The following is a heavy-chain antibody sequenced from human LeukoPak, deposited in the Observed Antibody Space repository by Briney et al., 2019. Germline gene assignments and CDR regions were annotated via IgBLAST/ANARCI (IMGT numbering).Heavy chain of an antibody. CDR2: MNPNSGNT. CDR1: GDTFTSYD. V-gene: IGHV1-8*01. Sequence: GASVKVPCKTSGDTFTSYDINWGRQATGQGLEWMGWMNPNSGNTGYAQKFQGRVTITRNTSITTAYMELSSLRSEDTAVYYCARGPKWSGSYYYFDYWGQGTLVTVSS. D-gene: IGHD1-26*01. CDR3: ARGPKWSGSYYYFDY. J-gene: IGHJ4*02.